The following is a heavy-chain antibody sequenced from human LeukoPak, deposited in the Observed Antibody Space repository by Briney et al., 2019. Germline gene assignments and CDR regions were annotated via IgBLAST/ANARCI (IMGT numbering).Heavy chain of an antibody. V-gene: IGHV3-7*01. CDR2: INQDGSRK. CDR3: ARLWGDATIFDL. J-gene: IGHJ4*02. D-gene: IGHD5-12*01. Sequence: GGSLRLSCTASEFTFSAFWMSWVRQSPGKGLEWVANINQDGSRKHYVDSVKGRFTVSRDNAEKSLYLQTNSLRVEDTALYYCARLWGDATIFDLWGQGTLVTVSS. CDR1: EFTFSAFW.